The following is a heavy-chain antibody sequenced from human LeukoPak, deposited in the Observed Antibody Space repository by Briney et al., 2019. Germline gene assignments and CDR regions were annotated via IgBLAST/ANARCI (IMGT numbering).Heavy chain of an antibody. J-gene: IGHJ4*02. Sequence: KPSETLSLTCTLSDGSITNNDWSCVRQTPGKGLEFIGYVHYSGTTNYNPSLRSRVTISIDTSRKHFFLKLKSVTAADTPVYYCATAYGDFRAEGRYFESCGEGTLVTVSS. D-gene: IGHD2-21*02. CDR3: ATAYGDFRAEGRYFES. CDR2: VHYSGTT. CDR1: DGSITNND. V-gene: IGHV4-59*01.